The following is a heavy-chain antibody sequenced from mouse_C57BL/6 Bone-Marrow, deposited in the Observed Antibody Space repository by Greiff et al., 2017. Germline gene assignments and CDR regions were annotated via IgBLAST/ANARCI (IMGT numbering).Heavy chain of an antibody. D-gene: IGHD2-1*01. J-gene: IGHJ3*01. V-gene: IGHV1-15*01. CDR3: TYGNPAWFAY. CDR2: IDPETGGT. CDR1: GYTFTDYE. Sequence: QVQLQQSGAELVRPGASVTLSCKASGYTFTDYEMHWVKQTPVHGLEWIGAIDPETGGTAYNQKFKGKAILTADKSSSTAYMELRSLTSEDSAVYYCTYGNPAWFAYWGQGTLVTVSA.